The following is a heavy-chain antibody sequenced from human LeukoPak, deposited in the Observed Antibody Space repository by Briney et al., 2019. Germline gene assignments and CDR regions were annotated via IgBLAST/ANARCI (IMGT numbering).Heavy chain of an antibody. V-gene: IGHV3-7*03. Sequence: GGSLRLSCAASGFTFSSYWMSWVRQAPGKGLEWVANIKQDGSEKYYVDSVKGRFTISRDNAKNSLYLQMDSLRAEDTALYYCARDRQAAAGTLGYYYYYYMDVWGKGTTVTVSS. D-gene: IGHD6-13*01. CDR3: ARDRQAAAGTLGYYYYYYMDV. CDR2: IKQDGSEK. CDR1: GFTFSSYW. J-gene: IGHJ6*03.